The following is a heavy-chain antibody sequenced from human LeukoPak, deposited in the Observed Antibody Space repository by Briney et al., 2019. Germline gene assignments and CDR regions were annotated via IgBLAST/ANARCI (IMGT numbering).Heavy chain of an antibody. CDR1: GGSISSSSYY. CDR3: ARVLYSSSWIRGDYYYYMDV. J-gene: IGHJ6*03. Sequence: PSETLSLTCTVSGGSISSSSYYWGWIRQPPGKGLEWIGEINHSGSTNYNPSLKSRVTISVDTSKSQFSLKLSSVTAADTAVYYCARVLYSSSWIRGDYYYYMDVWGKGTTVTVSS. V-gene: IGHV4-39*07. D-gene: IGHD6-13*01. CDR2: INHSGST.